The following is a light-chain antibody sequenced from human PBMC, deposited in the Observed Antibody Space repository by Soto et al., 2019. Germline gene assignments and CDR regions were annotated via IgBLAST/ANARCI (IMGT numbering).Light chain of an antibody. CDR2: DVS. V-gene: IGLV2-14*01. CDR1: SSDVGGYNY. J-gene: IGLJ2*01. Sequence: HSALTQPASVSGSPGQSITISCTGTSSDVGGYNYVSWYQQHPGKAPKLMIYDVSNRPSGVSNRFSGSKSGNTASLTISGLQAEDEADYYCSSYTSSITRVVFGGGTKLTVL. CDR3: SSYTSSITRVV.